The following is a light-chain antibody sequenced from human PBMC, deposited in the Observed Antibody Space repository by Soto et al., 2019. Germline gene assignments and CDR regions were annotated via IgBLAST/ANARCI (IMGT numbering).Light chain of an antibody. V-gene: IGLV2-23*01. CDR3: CSYAGTNTFV. CDR2: EGN. J-gene: IGLJ1*01. Sequence: QSVLTQPASVSGSPGQSITISCTGTSSDVGSYNLDSWYQQHPGKAPKLMIYEGNKRPSGVSNRFSGSKSANTASLTISGLQTEDEADYYCCSYAGTNTFVFGTGTKLTVL. CDR1: SSDVGSYNL.